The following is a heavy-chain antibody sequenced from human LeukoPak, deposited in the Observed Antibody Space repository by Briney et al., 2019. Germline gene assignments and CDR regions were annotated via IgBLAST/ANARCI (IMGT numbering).Heavy chain of an antibody. D-gene: IGHD6-13*01. V-gene: IGHV3-7*01. CDR3: ARDGTAPGLYFDL. J-gene: IGHJ4*01. CDR1: GFTFDDYG. CDR2: INQNGGEK. Sequence: SGGSLRLSCVASGFTFDDYGMSWVRQAPGKGLEWVASINQNGGEKYYVDSVKGRFTFSRDNPRNSLYLQMSSLRAEDTAVYYCARDGTAPGLYFDLWGQGTLVTVSS.